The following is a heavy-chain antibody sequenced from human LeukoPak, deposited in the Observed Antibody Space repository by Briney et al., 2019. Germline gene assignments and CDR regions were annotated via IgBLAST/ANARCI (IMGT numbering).Heavy chain of an antibody. Sequence: QSGGSLRLSCAASGFTFSSYVMHWVRQAPGKGLEWVAVIWYDGSNKYYADSVKGRFTISRDNSKNTLYLQVNSLRAEDTAVYYCARDVRIAAAGHWYYFDYWGQGTLVTVSS. CDR2: IWYDGSNK. D-gene: IGHD6-13*01. CDR3: ARDVRIAAAGHWYYFDY. J-gene: IGHJ4*02. V-gene: IGHV3-33*01. CDR1: GFTFSSYV.